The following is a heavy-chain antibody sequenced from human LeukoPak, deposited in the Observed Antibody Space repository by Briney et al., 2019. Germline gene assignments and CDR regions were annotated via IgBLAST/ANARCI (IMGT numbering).Heavy chain of an antibody. Sequence: SETLSLTCAVSGGSISSSNWWSWVRQPPGTGLEWIGEIYHSGSTNYNPSLKSRVTISVDKSKNQFSLKLSSVTAADTAVYYCAKLYYDILTGYVNAFDIWGQGTMVTVSS. CDR1: GGSISSSNW. J-gene: IGHJ3*02. CDR2: IYHSGST. V-gene: IGHV4-4*02. D-gene: IGHD3-9*01. CDR3: AKLYYDILTGYVNAFDI.